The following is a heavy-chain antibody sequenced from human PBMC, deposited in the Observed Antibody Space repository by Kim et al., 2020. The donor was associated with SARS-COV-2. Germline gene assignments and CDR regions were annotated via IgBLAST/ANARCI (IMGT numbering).Heavy chain of an antibody. V-gene: IGHV5-51*01. CDR3: ATLDGVVPAAIDY. Sequence: YSPSFQGQVTISAGKSISTAYLQWSSLKASDTAMYYCATLDGVVPAAIDYWGQGTLVTVSS. D-gene: IGHD2-2*01. J-gene: IGHJ4*02.